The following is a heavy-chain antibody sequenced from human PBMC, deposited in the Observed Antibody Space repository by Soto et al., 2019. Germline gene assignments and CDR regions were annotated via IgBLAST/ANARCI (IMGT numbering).Heavy chain of an antibody. CDR3: ATSSLAYFDY. CDR2: IYSGGST. D-gene: IGHD3-16*02. J-gene: IGHJ4*02. Sequence: EVQLVDSGGGLIQPGGSLRLSCAASGFTVSRNYMTWVRQAPGKGLEWVSVIYSGGSTYYADSVKGRFTISRDNSKNTLYLQMNSLRADDTAVYSCATSSLAYFDYWGQGTLVTVSS. V-gene: IGHV3-53*01. CDR1: GFTVSRNY.